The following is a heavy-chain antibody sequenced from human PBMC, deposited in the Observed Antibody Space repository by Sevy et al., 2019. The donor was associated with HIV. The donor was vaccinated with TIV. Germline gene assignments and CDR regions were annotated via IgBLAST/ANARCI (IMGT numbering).Heavy chain of an antibody. Sequence: SETLSLTCTVSGGSISSYYWSWIRQPAGKGLEWIGRIYTSGSTNYNPSLKSRVTMSVDTSKNQFSLKLSSVTAADTAVYYCARTRGGYCSSTSCYTYNWFDPWAQGTLVTVSS. V-gene: IGHV4-4*07. CDR3: ARTRGGYCSSTSCYTYNWFDP. CDR2: IYTSGST. CDR1: GGSISSYY. D-gene: IGHD2-2*02. J-gene: IGHJ5*02.